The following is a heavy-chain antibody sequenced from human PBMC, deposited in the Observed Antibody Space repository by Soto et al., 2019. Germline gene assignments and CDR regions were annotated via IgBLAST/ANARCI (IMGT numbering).Heavy chain of an antibody. J-gene: IGHJ3*02. V-gene: IGHV3-21*01. Sequence: GGSLRLSCAASGFTFSSYSMNWVRQAPGKGLEWVSSISSSSSYIYYADSVKGRFTISRDNAKNSLYLQMNSLRAEDTAVYYCASDKTVDYDYVSGAFDIWGQGTMVTVSS. CDR2: ISSSSSYI. CDR1: GFTFSSYS. CDR3: ASDKTVDYDYVSGAFDI. D-gene: IGHD3-16*01.